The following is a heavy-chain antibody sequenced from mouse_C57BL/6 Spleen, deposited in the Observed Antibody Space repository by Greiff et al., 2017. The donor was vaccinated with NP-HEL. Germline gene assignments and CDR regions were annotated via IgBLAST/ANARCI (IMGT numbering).Heavy chain of an antibody. CDR2: IYPGDGDT. D-gene: IGHD1-1*01. Sequence: QVQLQQSGAELVKPGASVKISCKASGYAFSSYWMNWVKQRPGKGLEWIGQIYPGDGDTNDNGKFKGKATLTADKSSSTAYMQLSSLTSEDSAVYFCARSFYYYGSSRYYAMDYWGQGTSVTVSS. CDR3: ARSFYYYGSSRYYAMDY. J-gene: IGHJ4*01. CDR1: GYAFSSYW. V-gene: IGHV1-80*01.